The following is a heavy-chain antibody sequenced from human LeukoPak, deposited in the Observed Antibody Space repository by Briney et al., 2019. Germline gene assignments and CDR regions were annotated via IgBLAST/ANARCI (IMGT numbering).Heavy chain of an antibody. CDR3: AREPAMYYYDSRGYPCWFDP. J-gene: IGHJ5*02. V-gene: IGHV1-18*01. CDR2: ISTDNGDT. Sequence: ASVKVSFKASGYTFTSTGISCVRQAPAPGLEWMGWISTDNGDTKYGKKFQGRVVMTTDTSTSTSYIEVRSLRSDDTAVYYCAREPAMYYYDSRGYPCWFDPWGQGTLVTVSS. D-gene: IGHD3-22*01. CDR1: GYTFTSTG.